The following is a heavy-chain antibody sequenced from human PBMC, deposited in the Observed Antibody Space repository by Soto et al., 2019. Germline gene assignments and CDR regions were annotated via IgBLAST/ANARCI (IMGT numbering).Heavy chain of an antibody. CDR2: ISYSGNT. CDR1: AGSIISSC. J-gene: IGHJ4*02. D-gene: IGHD2-15*01. V-gene: IGHV4-59*01. Sequence: SETLTLTCTVSAGSIISSCWSWIRPPPGKGLEWIGYISYSGNTNYNPSLKSRDTMSVDTHKNQFSLRLSSVTTADTAVYYCAGLRGYAGSPIDYWGQGTLVTVSS. CDR3: AGLRGYAGSPIDY.